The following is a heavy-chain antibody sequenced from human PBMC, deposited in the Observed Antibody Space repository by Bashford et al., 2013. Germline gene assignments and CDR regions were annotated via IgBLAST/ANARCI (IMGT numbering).Heavy chain of an antibody. Sequence: SETLSLTCTVSGGSISSYYWSWIRQPPGKGLEWIGYIYYSGSTNYNPSLKSRVTISVDTSKNQFSLKLSSVTAADTAVYYCARGDIVVVVAATHSDAFDIWGQGTMVTVSS. D-gene: IGHD2-15*01. J-gene: IGHJ3*02. CDR1: GGSISSYY. V-gene: IGHV4-59*08. CDR3: ARGDIVVVVAATHSDAFDI. CDR2: IYYSGST.